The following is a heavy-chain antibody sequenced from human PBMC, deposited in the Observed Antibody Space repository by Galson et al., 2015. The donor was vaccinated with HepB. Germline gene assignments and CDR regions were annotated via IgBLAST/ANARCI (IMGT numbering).Heavy chain of an antibody. V-gene: IGHV4-59*01. J-gene: IGHJ6*03. CDR2: IYYSGST. CDR1: GGSISSYY. D-gene: IGHD2/OR15-2a*01. CDR3: AREAPLSYYYYYMDV. Sequence: SETLSLTCTVSGGSISSYYWSWIRQPPGKGLEWIGYIYYSGSTNYNTSLKSRVTISVDTSKNQFSLKLSSVTAADTAVYYCAREAPLSYYYYYMDVWGKGTTVTVSS.